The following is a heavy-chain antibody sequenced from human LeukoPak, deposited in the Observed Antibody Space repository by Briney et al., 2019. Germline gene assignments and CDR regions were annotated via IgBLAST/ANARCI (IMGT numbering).Heavy chain of an antibody. CDR2: ISTTGSSI. CDR3: ARVQRGIAVALDY. Sequence: GGSLRLSCAASGFNFNNFEMNWVRQAPGKGLEWVSYISTTGSSIYYADSVKGRFTISRDNVKNLLYLQMNSLRAEDTAVYYCARVQRGIAVALDYWGQGTLATVSS. V-gene: IGHV3-48*03. CDR1: GFNFNNFE. D-gene: IGHD6-19*01. J-gene: IGHJ4*02.